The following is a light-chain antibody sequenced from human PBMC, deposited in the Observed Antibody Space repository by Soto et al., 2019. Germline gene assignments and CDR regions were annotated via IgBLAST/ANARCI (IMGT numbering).Light chain of an antibody. V-gene: IGKV3-11*01. CDR1: ESVGSY. Sequence: DIVLTQSPGTLSLSPGERATLSCRASESVGSYLAWYQQRPGQAPMLVVYHASTRATGIPARFSGSGSGTDFTLTISSLEPEDFAVYYCQQGGNRPPRTFGQGTKVDIK. CDR2: HAS. J-gene: IGKJ1*01. CDR3: QQGGNRPPRT.